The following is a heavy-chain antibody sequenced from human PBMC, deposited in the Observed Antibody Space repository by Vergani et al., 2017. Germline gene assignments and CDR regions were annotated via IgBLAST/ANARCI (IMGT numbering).Heavy chain of an antibody. CDR2: IYPGDSDT. Sequence: EVQLVQSGAEVKKPGESLKISCKGSGYSFTSYWIGWVRQMPGKGLEWMGIIYPGDSDTRYSPSFQGQVPISAGKSSSTAYLQWSSLKAADTAMYYCARLIRSGRSSSSPEDEEGVIYWGQGTLVTVSS. CDR1: GYSFTSYW. D-gene: IGHD6-6*01. V-gene: IGHV5-51*03. J-gene: IGHJ4*02. CDR3: ARLIRSGRSSSSPEDEEGVIY.